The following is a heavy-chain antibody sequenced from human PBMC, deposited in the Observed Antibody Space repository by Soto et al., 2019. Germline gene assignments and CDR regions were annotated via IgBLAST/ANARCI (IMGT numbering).Heavy chain of an antibody. CDR2: ISAHNGDT. D-gene: IGHD2-2*01. J-gene: IGHJ5*02. CDR1: GYTFTSYG. Sequence: QVQLAQSGAEVKKPGASVRVSCKASGYTFTSYGVSWMRQAPGQGLEWMGWISAHNGDTKYAQKFQGRVTMTTDTLTITVYMELRSLSSDDTAVYYCARVSIVVSAALTTYDPWGQGTLVTVSS. V-gene: IGHV1-18*04. CDR3: ARVSIVVSAALTTYDP.